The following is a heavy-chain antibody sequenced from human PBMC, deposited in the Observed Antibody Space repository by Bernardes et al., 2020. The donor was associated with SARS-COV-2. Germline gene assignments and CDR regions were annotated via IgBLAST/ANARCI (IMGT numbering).Heavy chain of an antibody. J-gene: IGHJ4*02. CDR2: INHSGST. D-gene: IGHD3-16*02. V-gene: IGHV4-34*01. Sequence: SETLSLTCAVYGGSFSGYYWSWIRQPPGKGLEWIGEINHSGSTNYNPSLKTRVPISVDTSKNQFSLKLSSVTAADTAVYYLSRLKDDYIWGSYRSYFDYWGKGTLVTVSA. CDR3: SRLKDDYIWGSYRSYFDY. CDR1: GGSFSGYY.